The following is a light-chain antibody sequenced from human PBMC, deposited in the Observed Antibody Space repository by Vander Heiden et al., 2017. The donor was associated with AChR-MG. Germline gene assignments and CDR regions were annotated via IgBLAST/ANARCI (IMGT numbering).Light chain of an antibody. Sequence: QSALTQPASVSGSPGQSIPLSCTGTSSDVGGYSQASWYQQHPGKAPNLMIYDVSKRPSGVSNRFSGSKSGNTASLTISGLQAEDEADYYCSSYTSSSTLYVFGTGTKVTVL. V-gene: IGLV2-14*01. CDR3: SSYTSSSTLYV. CDR2: DVS. J-gene: IGLJ1*01. CDR1: SSDVGGYSQ.